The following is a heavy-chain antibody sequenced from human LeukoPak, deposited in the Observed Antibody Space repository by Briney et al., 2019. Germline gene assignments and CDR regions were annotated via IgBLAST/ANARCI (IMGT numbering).Heavy chain of an antibody. V-gene: IGHV3-23*01. CDR1: GFTFRSYA. CDR2: ISGRSPNT. D-gene: IGHD2-15*01. CDR3: AKWRRYFSCGSCYEGDYGLDV. Sequence: GGSLRLSCAASGFTFRSYAMRWVRHAPRKRLEWVSDISGRSPNTYYADSVKGRFTISRDKSKSTVDLQMNSLRAEDTAIYYCAKWRRYFSCGSCYEGDYGLDVWGQGTTVTVSS. J-gene: IGHJ6*02.